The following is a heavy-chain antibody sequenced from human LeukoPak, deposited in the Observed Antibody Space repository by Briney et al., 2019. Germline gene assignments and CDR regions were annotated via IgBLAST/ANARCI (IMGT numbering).Heavy chain of an antibody. Sequence: GGSLRLSCAASGFTFSSYAMSWVRQAPGKGLEWVSAISGSGGSTYYADSVKGRFTISRDNSKNTLYLQMNSLRAEDTAVYYCAEPEGEYYDIRPDWGQGTLVTVSS. CDR1: GFTFSSYA. J-gene: IGHJ4*02. CDR3: AEPEGEYYDIRPD. V-gene: IGHV3-23*01. D-gene: IGHD3-22*01. CDR2: ISGSGGST.